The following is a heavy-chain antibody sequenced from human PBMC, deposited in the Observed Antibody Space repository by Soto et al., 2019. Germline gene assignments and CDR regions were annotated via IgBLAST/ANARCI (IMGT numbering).Heavy chain of an antibody. J-gene: IGHJ2*01. CDR3: ARGNHRWLQLWYFDL. CDR1: GGTFSSYT. D-gene: IGHD5-12*01. V-gene: IGHV1-69*12. Sequence: QVQLVQSGAEVKKPGSSVTVSCKASGGTFSSYTISWVRQAPGQGLEWMGGIIPIFGTANYAQKFQGRVTITADESTSTAYMESSSLTSEDTAVYYCARGNHRWLQLWYFDLWGRGTQVTVSS. CDR2: IIPIFGTA.